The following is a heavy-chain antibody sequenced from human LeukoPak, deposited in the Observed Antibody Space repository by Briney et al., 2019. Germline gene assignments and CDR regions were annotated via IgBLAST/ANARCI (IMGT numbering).Heavy chain of an antibody. CDR1: GGSFSGYY. CDR2: INHSGST. J-gene: IGHJ4*02. Sequence: SETLSLTCAAYGGSFSGYYWSWIRQSPGKGLEWIGEINHSGSTNYNPSLKTRVTISVDTSKNQFSLKLNSVTAADTAVYFCAKTPTALVRGGYYFDSWGQGTLVTVSS. D-gene: IGHD6-6*01. V-gene: IGHV4-34*01. CDR3: AKTPTALVRGGYYFDS.